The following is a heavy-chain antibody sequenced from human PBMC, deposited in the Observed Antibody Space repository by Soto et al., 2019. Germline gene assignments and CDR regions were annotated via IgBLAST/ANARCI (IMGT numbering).Heavy chain of an antibody. CDR1: RFTLSGYA. CDR3: AKDKGVFNWATSYFDY. V-gene: IGHV3-30*18. D-gene: IGHD1-1*01. CDR2: TSYDGNNE. J-gene: IGHJ4*02. Sequence: GGSLRLSCAASRFTLSGYAMTWVRQAPGKGLEWVALTSYDGNNEYYTDSVKGRFTISRDNSKTTLFLQMNSPRPEDTAVYYCAKDKGVFNWATSYFDYWGQGALVTVSS.